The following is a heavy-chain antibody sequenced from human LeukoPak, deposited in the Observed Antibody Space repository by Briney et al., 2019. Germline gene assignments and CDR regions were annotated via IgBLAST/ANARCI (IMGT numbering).Heavy chain of an antibody. CDR2: FYPEDGET. CDR3: ATEGGYAKFFDY. J-gene: IGHJ4*02. V-gene: IGHV1-24*01. D-gene: IGHD5-12*01. CDR1: GYTLTELS. Sequence: PGASVRVSCMVSGYTLTELSMHWVRQAPGKGLEWMGGFYPEDGETIYAQKFQGRVTMTEDTSTDTAYMELSSLRSEDTAVYYCATEGGYAKFFDYWGQGTLVTVSS.